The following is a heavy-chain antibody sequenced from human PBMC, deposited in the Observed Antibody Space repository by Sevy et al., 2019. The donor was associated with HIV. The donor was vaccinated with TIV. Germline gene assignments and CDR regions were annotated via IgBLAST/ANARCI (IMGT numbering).Heavy chain of an antibody. D-gene: IGHD3-10*01. CDR3: AKDPIPYYYGSGSYAAFDY. Sequence: GGSLRLSCAASGFTFSDYYMSWIRQAPGKGLEWVSYISSSGSTIYYADSVKGRFTISRDNSKNTLYLQMNSLRAEDTAVYYCAKDPIPYYYGSGSYAAFDYWGQGTLVTVSS. CDR2: ISSSGSTI. V-gene: IGHV3-11*01. CDR1: GFTFSDYY. J-gene: IGHJ4*02.